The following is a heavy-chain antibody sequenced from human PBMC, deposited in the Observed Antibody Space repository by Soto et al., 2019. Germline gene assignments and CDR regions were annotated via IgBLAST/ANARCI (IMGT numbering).Heavy chain of an antibody. CDR1: GFTFSDRY. V-gene: IGHV3-72*01. CDR2: TKNKANSYTT. J-gene: IGHJ4*02. Sequence: GGSLRLSCAASGFTFSDRYMDWGRQAPGKGLEWVGRTKNKANSYTTEYAASVKGRFTISRDYSRDSVYLQMNSLKTDDTAVYYCTIEGAYPGPDFDYWGQGTLVTVSS. CDR3: TIEGAYPGPDFDY. D-gene: IGHD3-16*01.